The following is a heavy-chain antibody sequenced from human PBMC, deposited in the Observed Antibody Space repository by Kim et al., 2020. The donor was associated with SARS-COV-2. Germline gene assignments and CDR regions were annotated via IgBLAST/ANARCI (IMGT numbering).Heavy chain of an antibody. D-gene: IGHD3-22*01. J-gene: IGHJ2*01. CDR1: GGSISYYY. CDR2: VFDSGST. V-gene: IGHV4-59*01. Sequence: SETLSLTCTVSGGSISYYYWTWIRQPPGKGLELIGYVFDSGSTNYNPSLKSRVTISLVTSKKQFSLQLTSVTAADAAVYYCARGKYYYDGSGNPRFWYFDRWGRGARVTVSS. CDR3: ARGKYYYDGSGNPRFWYFDR.